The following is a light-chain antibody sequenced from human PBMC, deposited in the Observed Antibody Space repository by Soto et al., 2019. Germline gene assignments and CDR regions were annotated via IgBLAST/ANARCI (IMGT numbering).Light chain of an antibody. CDR2: EVS. V-gene: IGLV2-14*01. CDR3: SSYTSSSTLFV. CDR1: SSDVGGYNY. J-gene: IGLJ1*01. Sequence: QSALTQPASVSGSPGQSITISCTGTSSDVGGYNYVSWYQQHPGKAPKLMIYEVSNRPSGVSNRFSGSKSGNTASLTISGLPAEDDADYYCSSYTSSSTLFVFGTGTKLT.